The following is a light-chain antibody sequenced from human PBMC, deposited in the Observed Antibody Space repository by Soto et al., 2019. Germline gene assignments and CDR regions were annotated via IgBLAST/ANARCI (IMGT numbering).Light chain of an antibody. V-gene: IGKV3-11*01. CDR2: DAS. CDR1: QSVSSY. Sequence: EIVLTQSPATLSLSPVERATLSCRASQSVSSYLAWYQQKPGQAPRLLISDASNRATGIPVRFSGSGSGTDFTLTISSLEAEDSAVYYCQQRSNWPSITFGQGTRLEIK. J-gene: IGKJ5*01. CDR3: QQRSNWPSIT.